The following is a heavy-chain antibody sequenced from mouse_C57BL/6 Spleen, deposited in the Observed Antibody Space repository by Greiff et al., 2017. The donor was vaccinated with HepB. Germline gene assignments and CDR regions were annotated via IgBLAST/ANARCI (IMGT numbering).Heavy chain of an antibody. V-gene: IGHV1-81*01. CDR1: GYTFTSYG. D-gene: IGHD1-1*01. J-gene: IGHJ3*01. CDR3: ARANYGSSPWFAY. CDR2: IYPRSGNT. Sequence: VQLQQSGAELARPGASVKLSCKASGYTFTSYGISWVKQRTGQGLEWIGEIYPRSGNTYYNEKFKGKATLTADKSSSTAYMELRSLTSEDSAVYFCARANYGSSPWFAYWGQGTLVTVSA.